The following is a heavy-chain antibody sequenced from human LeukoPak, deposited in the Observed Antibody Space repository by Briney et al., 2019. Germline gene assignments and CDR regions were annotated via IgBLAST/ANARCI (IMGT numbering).Heavy chain of an antibody. Sequence: GGSLRLSCAASGFTFSTYGMHWVRQAPGKGLEWVAFIRNDGTIKYYADSVKGRFTISRDNSKNTLYLQMNSLRAEDTAVYYCAKGVRIAVATGAFDIWGQGTMVTVS. J-gene: IGHJ3*02. CDR1: GFTFSTYG. D-gene: IGHD6-19*01. V-gene: IGHV3-30*02. CDR2: IRNDGTIK. CDR3: AKGVRIAVATGAFDI.